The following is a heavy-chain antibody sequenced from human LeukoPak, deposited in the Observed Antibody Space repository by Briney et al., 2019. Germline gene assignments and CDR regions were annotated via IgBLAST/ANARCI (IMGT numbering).Heavy chain of an antibody. V-gene: IGHV4-39*01. CDR1: GGSISSSSYY. J-gene: IGHJ4*02. CDR2: IYYSGST. D-gene: IGHD3-10*01. CDR3: ARGGTYYYGSGLIY. Sequence: PSETLSLTCTVSGGSISSSSYYWGWIRQPPGKGLEWIGSIYYSGSTYYNPSLKSRVTISVDTSKNQFSLKLSSVTAADTAVYYCARGGTYYYGSGLIYWGQGTLVTVSS.